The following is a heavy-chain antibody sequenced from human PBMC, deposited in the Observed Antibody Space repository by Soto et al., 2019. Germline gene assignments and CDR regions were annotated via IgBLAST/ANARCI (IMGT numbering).Heavy chain of an antibody. D-gene: IGHD3-22*01. Sequence: PGGSLRLSCVASGFTFSSYGMHWVRQAPGKGLEWVAIISYDRSNTYYADSVKGRFTISRDNSNNTLYLQMNSLRAEDTAVYYCAKDPTSYDSSAQFDSWGQGTLVTVSS. CDR2: ISYDRSNT. J-gene: IGHJ4*02. V-gene: IGHV3-30*18. CDR1: GFTFSSYG. CDR3: AKDPTSYDSSAQFDS.